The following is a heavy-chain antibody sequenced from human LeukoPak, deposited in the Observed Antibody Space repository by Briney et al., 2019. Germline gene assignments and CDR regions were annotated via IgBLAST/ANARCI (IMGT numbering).Heavy chain of an antibody. V-gene: IGHV1-69*13. CDR3: ARGWGGIAAAGNWFDP. J-gene: IGHJ5*02. CDR1: GGTFSSYA. CDR2: IIPIFGTA. Sequence: ASVKVSCKASGGTFSSYAISWVRQAPGQGLEWMGGIIPIFGTANYAQKFQGRVTITADESTSTAYMELSSLRSEDTAVYYCARGWGGIAAAGNWFDPWGQGTLVTVSS. D-gene: IGHD6-13*01.